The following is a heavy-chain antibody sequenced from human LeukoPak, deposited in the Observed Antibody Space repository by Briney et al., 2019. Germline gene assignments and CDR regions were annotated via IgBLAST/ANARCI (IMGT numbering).Heavy chain of an antibody. CDR3: ARTDYGSGTQPRFDP. D-gene: IGHD3-10*01. Sequence: SVKVSCKASGGTFSSYAISWVRQAPGQGLEWMGRIIPILGIANYAQKFQGRVTITADKSTSTAYMELSSLRTEDTAVYYCARTDYGSGTQPRFDPWGQGTLVTVSS. J-gene: IGHJ5*02. V-gene: IGHV1-69*04. CDR2: IIPILGIA. CDR1: GGTFSSYA.